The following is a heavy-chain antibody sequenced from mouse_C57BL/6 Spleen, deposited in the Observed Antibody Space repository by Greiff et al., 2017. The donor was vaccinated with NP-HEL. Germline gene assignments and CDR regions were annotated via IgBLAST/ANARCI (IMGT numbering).Heavy chain of an antibody. J-gene: IGHJ2*01. CDR2: IDPSDSYT. V-gene: IGHV1-69*01. CDR1: GYTFTSYW. CDR3: ARAKAGTTFDY. D-gene: IGHD4-1*01. Sequence: QVQLQQPGAELVMPGASVKLSFKASGYTFTSYWMHWVKQRPGQGLEWIGEIDPSDSYTNYNQKFKGKSTLTVDESSSTAYMQLSSLTSEDSAVYYCARAKAGTTFDYWGQGTTLTVSS.